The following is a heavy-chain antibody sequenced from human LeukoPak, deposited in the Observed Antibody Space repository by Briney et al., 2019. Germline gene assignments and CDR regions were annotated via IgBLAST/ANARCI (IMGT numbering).Heavy chain of an antibody. CDR1: GYTXTSYG. V-gene: IGHV1-18*01. D-gene: IGHD6-13*01. CDR2: ISAYNGNT. CDR3: ARTRSIAAAGTPFDY. Sequence: ASVKVSCKASGYTXTSYGISWVRQAPGQGLEWMGWISAYNGNTNYAQKLQGRVTMTTDTSTSTAYMELRSLRSDDTAVYYCARTRSIAAAGTPFDYWGQGTLVTVSS. J-gene: IGHJ4*02.